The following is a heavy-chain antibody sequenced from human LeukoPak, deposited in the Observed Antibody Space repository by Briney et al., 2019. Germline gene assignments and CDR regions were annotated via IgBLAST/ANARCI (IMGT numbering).Heavy chain of an antibody. CDR3: ARVFRSITARLDFDY. Sequence: ASVKVSCKASGYTFTGYYMHWVRQAPGQGLEWMGWINPNSGGTNYAQKFQGRVTMTRDTSITTAYMELSRLRSDDAAVYYCARVFRSITARLDFDYWGQGTLVTVSS. CDR2: INPNSGGT. D-gene: IGHD6-6*01. J-gene: IGHJ4*02. CDR1: GYTFTGYY. V-gene: IGHV1-2*02.